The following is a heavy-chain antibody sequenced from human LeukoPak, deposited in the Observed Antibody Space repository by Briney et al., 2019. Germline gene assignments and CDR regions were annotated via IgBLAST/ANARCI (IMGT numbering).Heavy chain of an antibody. V-gene: IGHV3-21*01. CDR3: ARGPSGYHNT. J-gene: IGHJ4*02. Sequence: GGSLRLSCAASKFTFSTFSMNWVRQAPGKGLGWVSSISSSSSYIYYADSVKGRFTISRDNAKNSLYLQMNSLRAEDTAVYYCARGPSGYHNTGGQGTLVTVSS. CDR2: ISSSSSYI. CDR1: KFTFSTFS. D-gene: IGHD5-12*01.